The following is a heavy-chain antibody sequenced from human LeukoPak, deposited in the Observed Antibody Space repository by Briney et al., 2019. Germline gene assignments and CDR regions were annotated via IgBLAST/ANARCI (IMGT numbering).Heavy chain of an antibody. CDR3: VKAQYDFWSGYYFDF. CDR1: GFTFSSYG. J-gene: IGHJ4*02. D-gene: IGHD3-3*01. V-gene: IGHV3-30*02. CDR2: IRYDGSNK. Sequence: GGSLRLSCATSGFTFSSYGMHWVRQAPGKGLEWVAYIRYDGSNKYYADSVKGRFTISRDNSKNTLHLQMNSLRAEDTAVYYCVKAQYDFWSGYYFDFWGQGTLVIVSS.